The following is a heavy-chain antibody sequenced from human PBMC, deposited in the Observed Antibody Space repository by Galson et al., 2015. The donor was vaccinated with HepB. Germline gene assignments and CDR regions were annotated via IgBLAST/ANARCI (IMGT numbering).Heavy chain of an antibody. Sequence: SLRLSCAASGFTFSSYAMSWVRQAPGKGLEWVPAISGSGGSTYYADSVKGRFTISRDNSKNTLYLQMNSLRAEDTAVYYCAKGSSGQLDAFDIWGQGTMVTVSS. J-gene: IGHJ3*02. CDR2: ISGSGGST. V-gene: IGHV3-23*01. D-gene: IGHD6-19*01. CDR3: AKGSSGQLDAFDI. CDR1: GFTFSSYA.